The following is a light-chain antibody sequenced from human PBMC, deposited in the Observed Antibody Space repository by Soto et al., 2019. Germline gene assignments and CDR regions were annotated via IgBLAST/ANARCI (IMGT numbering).Light chain of an antibody. V-gene: IGKV3-11*01. J-gene: IGKJ2*01. Sequence: EIVLTQSPATLSLSPGDTATLSCRASQSVGSYFAWYQQQPGQAPSLLIYDASTRATGVPARFSGSGSGTDFTLTIGSLEPEDFAVYYCQQRRNTFGQGTKLEIK. CDR3: QQRRNT. CDR2: DAS. CDR1: QSVGSY.